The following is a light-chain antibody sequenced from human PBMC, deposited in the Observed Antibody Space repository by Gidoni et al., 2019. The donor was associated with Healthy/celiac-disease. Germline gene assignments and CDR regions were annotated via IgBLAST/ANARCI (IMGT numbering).Light chain of an antibody. Sequence: SYELTQPPSVSVPPGQTASITCSGDKLGDKYACWYQQKPGQSPVLVIYQDSKRPSGIPERFSGSNSGNTATLTIRETQAMEEADYYCQAWDSSTAVFGGGTKLTLL. CDR3: QAWDSSTAV. CDR2: QDS. V-gene: IGLV3-1*01. J-gene: IGLJ2*01. CDR1: KLGDKY.